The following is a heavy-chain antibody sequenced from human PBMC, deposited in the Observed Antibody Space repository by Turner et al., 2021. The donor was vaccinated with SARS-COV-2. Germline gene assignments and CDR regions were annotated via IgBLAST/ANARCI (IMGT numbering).Heavy chain of an antibody. CDR3: ARDPEYVDTAMGLDY. Sequence: QVQLVESGGGVVQPGRSLRLSCAASGFTFSSYAMHWVRQAPGKGLEWVAVISYDGSNKYYADYVKGRFTISRDNSKNTLYLQMNSLRAEDTAVYYCARDPEYVDTAMGLDYWGQGTLVTVSS. D-gene: IGHD5-18*01. CDR2: ISYDGSNK. J-gene: IGHJ4*02. V-gene: IGHV3-30-3*01. CDR1: GFTFSSYA.